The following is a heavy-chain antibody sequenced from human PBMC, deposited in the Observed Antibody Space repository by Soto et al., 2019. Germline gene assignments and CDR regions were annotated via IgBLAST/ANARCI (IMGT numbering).Heavy chain of an antibody. V-gene: IGHV3-33*08. D-gene: IGHD6-6*01. CDR3: ARGLRSVLDY. Sequence: GGSLRLSCAASGFTFSTYGMHWVRQAPGKGLEWVAVMGNDGITTFYADSVKGRFTISRDNSKNTLFLQVTSLRAEDTAIYYCARGLRSVLDYWGQGALVTVSS. J-gene: IGHJ4*02. CDR1: GFTFSTYG. CDR2: MGNDGITT.